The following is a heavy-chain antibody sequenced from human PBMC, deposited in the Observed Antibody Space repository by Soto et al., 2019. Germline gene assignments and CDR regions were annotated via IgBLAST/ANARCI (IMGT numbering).Heavy chain of an antibody. D-gene: IGHD2-15*01. CDR1: GFTFSNYA. Sequence: EVQLLETGGGLAQPGGSLRLSCAVSGFTFSNYAMSWVRQAPGTGLECVSVISGGGESTYYADSVKGRFAISRDNSKNTLYLQMSSLRAEDTALYFCAKDLSLNGGNTNGYFDYWGQGTRVTVSS. V-gene: IGHV3-23*01. CDR3: AKDLSLNGGNTNGYFDY. CDR2: ISGGGEST. J-gene: IGHJ4*02.